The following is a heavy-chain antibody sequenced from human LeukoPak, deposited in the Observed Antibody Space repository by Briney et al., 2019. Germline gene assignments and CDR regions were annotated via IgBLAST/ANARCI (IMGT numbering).Heavy chain of an antibody. CDR3: ARYSSGLKALGPYFDY. CDR2: IYYSGST. J-gene: IGHJ4*02. D-gene: IGHD6-19*01. CDR1: GGSISSSSYY. Sequence: SETLSLTCTVSGGSISSSSYYWGWIRQPPGKGLEWIGRIYYSGSTYYNPSLKSRVTISVDTSKNQFSLKLSSVNAADTAVYYCARYSSGLKALGPYFDYWGQGTLVTVSS. V-gene: IGHV4-39*01.